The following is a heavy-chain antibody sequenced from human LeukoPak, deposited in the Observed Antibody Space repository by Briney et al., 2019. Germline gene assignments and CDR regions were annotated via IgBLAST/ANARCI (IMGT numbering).Heavy chain of an antibody. CDR2: INHSGST. CDR3: AREDYYDSSVHYNIQY. CDR1: GGSFSGYY. V-gene: IGHV4-34*01. Sequence: SETLSLTCAVYGGSFSGYYWSWIRQPPGKGLEWIGEINHSGSTNYNPSLKSRVTISVDTSKNQFSLKLTSVTAADTAVYYCAREDYYDSSVHYNIQYWGQGTLVTVSS. J-gene: IGHJ1*01. D-gene: IGHD3-22*01.